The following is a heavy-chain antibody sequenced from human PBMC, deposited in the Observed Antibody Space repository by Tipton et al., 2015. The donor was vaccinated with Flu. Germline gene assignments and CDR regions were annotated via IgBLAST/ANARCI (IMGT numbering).Heavy chain of an antibody. V-gene: IGHV4-39*01. Sequence: TLSLTCTVSGGSISSSSYYWGWIRQPPGKGLEWIGSIYYSGSNYYNPSLKSRVTISVDTSKNQFSLKLSSVTAADTAVYYCAISTAGSNFYYYYMDVWGKGTTATVSS. J-gene: IGHJ6*03. CDR2: IYYSGSN. CDR1: GGSISSSSYY. CDR3: AISTAGSNFYYYYMDV. D-gene: IGHD1-26*01.